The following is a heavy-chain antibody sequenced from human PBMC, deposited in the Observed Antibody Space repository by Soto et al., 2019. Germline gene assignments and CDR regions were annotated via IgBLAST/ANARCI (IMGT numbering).Heavy chain of an antibody. V-gene: IGHV5-10-1*01. CDR2: IDPSDSQT. Sequence: GQAEKISGEGPGWKFAGSWSTPVRQKPGKGLEWMGRIDPSDSQTYYSPSFRGHVTISATKSITTVFLQWSSLRASDTAMYYCARQIYDSDTGPNFQYYFDSWGQGTPVTVSS. J-gene: IGHJ4*02. CDR3: ARQIYDSDTGPNFQYYFDS. CDR1: GWKFAGSW. D-gene: IGHD3-22*01.